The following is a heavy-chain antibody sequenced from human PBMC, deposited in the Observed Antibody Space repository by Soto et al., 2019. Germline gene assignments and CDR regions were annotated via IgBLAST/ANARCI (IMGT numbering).Heavy chain of an antibody. Sequence: QPGGSLRLSCAASGFPFSTYAMSWVRQAPGKGLEWVSAISDSGGSAYYADSVKGRFTISRDNSKNTLYLQMNSLRAEDTAVYYCAKGSASGVPYYFDYWGQGTLVTVSS. D-gene: IGHD6-13*01. CDR1: GFPFSTYA. CDR3: AKGSASGVPYYFDY. J-gene: IGHJ4*02. V-gene: IGHV3-23*01. CDR2: ISDSGGSA.